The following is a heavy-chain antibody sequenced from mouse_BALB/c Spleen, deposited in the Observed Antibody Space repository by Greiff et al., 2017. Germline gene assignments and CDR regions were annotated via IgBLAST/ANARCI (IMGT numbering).Heavy chain of an antibody. D-gene: IGHD1-1*01. CDR2: IWGGGST. Sequence: VQVVESGPGLVAPSQSLSITCTVSGFSLTDYGVSWIRQPPGKGLEWLGVIWGGGSTYYNSALKSRLSISKDNSKSQVFLKMNSLQTDDTAMYYCAKHYYGSSSWYFDVWGAGTTVTVSS. CDR1: GFSLTDYG. J-gene: IGHJ1*01. V-gene: IGHV2-6-5*01. CDR3: AKHYYGSSSWYFDV.